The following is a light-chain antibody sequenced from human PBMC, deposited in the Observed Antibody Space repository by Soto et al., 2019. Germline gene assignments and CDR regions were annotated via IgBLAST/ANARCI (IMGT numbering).Light chain of an antibody. J-gene: IGKJ1*01. CDR3: QHYNSYSEA. Sequence: IQMTQSPATLSVSVVDRVSITCRASQTISSWLAWYQQKPGKAPKLLIYKASTLKSGVPSRFSGSGSGTEFTLTISSLQPDDFATYYCQHYNSYSEAFGQGTKV. CDR1: QTISSW. V-gene: IGKV1-5*03. CDR2: KAS.